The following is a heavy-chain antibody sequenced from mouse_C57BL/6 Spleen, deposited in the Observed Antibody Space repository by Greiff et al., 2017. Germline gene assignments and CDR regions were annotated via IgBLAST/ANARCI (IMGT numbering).Heavy chain of an antibody. V-gene: IGHV1-15*01. CDR2: IDPETGGT. Sequence: VQLQQSGAELVRPGASVTLSCKASGYTFTDYEMHWVKQTPVHGLEWIGAIDPETGGTAYNQKFKGKAILTADKSSSTAYMELRSLTSEDSAVYYCTRGLDYGTMRYAMDYWGQGTSVTVSS. CDR3: TRGLDYGTMRYAMDY. CDR1: GYTFTDYE. J-gene: IGHJ4*01. D-gene: IGHD2-4*01.